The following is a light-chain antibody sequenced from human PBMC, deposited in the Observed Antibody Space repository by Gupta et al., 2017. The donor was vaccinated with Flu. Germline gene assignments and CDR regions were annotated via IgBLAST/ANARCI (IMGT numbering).Light chain of an antibody. CDR1: SSNIGNNY. CDR2: DNN. V-gene: IGLV1-51*01. J-gene: IGLJ1*01. CDR3: GTWDSSLNTYV. Sequence: QSLLTPPPSMSAAPGQKVTISCSGSSSNIGNNYVSWYQQIPGTAPKLLIYDNNKRPSGIPDRFSASQSGKSATLDITGLQTGDEADYYCGTWDSSLNTYVFATATKVTVL.